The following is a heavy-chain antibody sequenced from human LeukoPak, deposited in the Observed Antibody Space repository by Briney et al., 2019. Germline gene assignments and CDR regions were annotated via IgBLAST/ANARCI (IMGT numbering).Heavy chain of an antibody. CDR1: GASISSSY. V-gene: IGHV4-59*01. D-gene: IGHD3-9*01. Sequence: SETLSLTCTVSGASISSSYWSWIRQPPGKGLEWIGYIYYSGTTNYNPSLKSRLTISVDTSKNQFSLKLSSVTAADTAVYYCARDMYYDILTGYHPNGAFDIWGQGTMVTVSS. J-gene: IGHJ3*02. CDR2: IYYSGTT. CDR3: ARDMYYDILTGYHPNGAFDI.